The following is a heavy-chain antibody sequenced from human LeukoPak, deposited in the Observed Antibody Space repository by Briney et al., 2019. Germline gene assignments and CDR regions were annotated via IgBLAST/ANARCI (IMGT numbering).Heavy chain of an antibody. Sequence: SETLALTCAVSGYSISSGYYWGWIRQPPGKGLEWIGSIYPSGSTYYNPSLKSRVTISVDTSKNQFSLKLSSVTAADTAVYYCARRAYGSGSYYNDYWGQGTLVTVSS. V-gene: IGHV4-38-2*01. CDR1: GYSISSGYY. J-gene: IGHJ4*02. CDR3: ARRAYGSGSYYNDY. D-gene: IGHD3-10*01. CDR2: IYPSGST.